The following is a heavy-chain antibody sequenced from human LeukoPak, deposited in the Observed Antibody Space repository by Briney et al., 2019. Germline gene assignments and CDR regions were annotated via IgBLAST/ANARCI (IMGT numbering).Heavy chain of an antibody. V-gene: IGHV1-8*01. J-gene: IGHJ4*02. Sequence: ASVMVSCKASGYTFTSYDINWVRQATGQGLEWMGWMNPNSGNTGYAQKFQGRVTMTRNTSISTAYMELSSLRSEDTAVYYCARIVGPRWLQFGEYTPCWGQGTLVTVSS. CDR2: MNPNSGNT. CDR1: GYTFTSYD. CDR3: ARIVGPRWLQFGEYTPC. D-gene: IGHD5-24*01.